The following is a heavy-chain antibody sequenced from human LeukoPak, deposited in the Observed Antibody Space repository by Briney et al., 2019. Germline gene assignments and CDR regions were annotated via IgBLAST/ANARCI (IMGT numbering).Heavy chain of an antibody. D-gene: IGHD2-2*01. CDR2: INSDGSST. CDR3: ARDLFQLDCSSTSCYGDAVDY. Sequence: GGSLRLSCAASGLTFSSYWMHWVRQAPGKGLVWVSRINSDGSSTSYADSVKGRFTISRDNAKNTLYLQMNSLRAEDTAVYYCARDLFQLDCSSTSCYGDAVDYWGQGTLVTVSS. V-gene: IGHV3-74*01. CDR1: GLTFSSYW. J-gene: IGHJ4*02.